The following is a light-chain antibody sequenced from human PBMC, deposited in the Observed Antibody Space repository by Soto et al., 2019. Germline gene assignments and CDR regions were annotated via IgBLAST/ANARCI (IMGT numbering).Light chain of an antibody. CDR1: NSNIGTNA. CDR2: NNN. V-gene: IGLV1-44*01. J-gene: IGLJ3*02. Sequence: QSVLTQPPSASGTPGQRVTISCSGSNSNIGTNAVNWYQQIPGTAPKLLIYNNNQRPSGVPDRFSGSKSGTSASLTISGLHSDDEADYPCATWDDTLRFWVFGGGTKLTVL. CDR3: ATWDDTLRFWV.